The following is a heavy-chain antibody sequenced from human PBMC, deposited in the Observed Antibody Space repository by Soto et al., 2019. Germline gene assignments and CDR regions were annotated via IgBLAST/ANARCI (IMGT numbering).Heavy chain of an antibody. J-gene: IGHJ3*02. CDR2: FYKSGTT. V-gene: IGHV4-59*01. CDR1: GDSINSYY. Sequence: QVQLQESGPGLVKPSETLSFTCTVSGDSINSYYWSWIRQPPGKGLEWIAYFYKSGTTNYNPSLKCLVTTSVDTSKNQFSLKLSSVTAADTAVYYCARTYDNSGPNSGGYAFDIWGQGTMLTVSS. CDR3: ARTYDNSGPNSGGYAFDI. D-gene: IGHD3-22*01.